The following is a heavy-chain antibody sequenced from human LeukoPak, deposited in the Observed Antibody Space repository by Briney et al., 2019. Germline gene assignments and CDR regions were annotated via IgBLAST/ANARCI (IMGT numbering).Heavy chain of an antibody. Sequence: SETLSLTCTVSGGSISSSSYHWGWIRQPPGKGLEWIGSIYYSGSTYYNPSLKSRVTISVDTSKNQFSLKLSSVTAADTAVYYCARGGSSFPKGYYFDYWGQGTLVTVSS. D-gene: IGHD3-10*01. V-gene: IGHV4-39*07. CDR2: IYYSGST. J-gene: IGHJ4*02. CDR1: GGSISSSSYH. CDR3: ARGGSSFPKGYYFDY.